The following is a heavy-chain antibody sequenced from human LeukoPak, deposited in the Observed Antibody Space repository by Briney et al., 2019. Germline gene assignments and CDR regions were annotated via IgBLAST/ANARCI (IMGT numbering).Heavy chain of an antibody. Sequence: ASVKVSCKASGYTFTSYAISWVRQAPGQGLEWMGGIIPIFGTVNYAQKFQGRVTITADESTSTAYMELSSLRSEDTAVYYCARGPGWLLRTFLGYWGQGTLVTVSS. CDR1: GYTFTSYA. CDR3: ARGPGWLLRTFLGY. J-gene: IGHJ4*02. D-gene: IGHD3-22*01. CDR2: IIPIFGTV. V-gene: IGHV1-69*13.